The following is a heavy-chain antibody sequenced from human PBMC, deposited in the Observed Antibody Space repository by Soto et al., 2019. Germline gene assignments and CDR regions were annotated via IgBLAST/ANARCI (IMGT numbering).Heavy chain of an antibody. Sequence: ASVKVSCKASGYTFTSYAMHWVRQAPGQRLEWMGWINAGNGNTKYSQKFQGRVTITRDTSASTAYMELSSLRSEDTAVYYCARDILSSWSGWFDPWGQGTLVTVS. CDR1: GYTFTSYA. J-gene: IGHJ5*02. CDR2: INAGNGNT. CDR3: ARDILSSWSGWFDP. V-gene: IGHV1-3*01.